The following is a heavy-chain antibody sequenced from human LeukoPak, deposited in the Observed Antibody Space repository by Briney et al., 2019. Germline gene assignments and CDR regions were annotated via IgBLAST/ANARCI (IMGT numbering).Heavy chain of an antibody. Sequence: GGSLRLSCAASGFTFSSYGMHWVRQAPGKGLEWVAFIRYDGSNKYNADSVKGRFTISRDNSKNTLYLQMNSLRAGDTALYYCAKGSIGYSHGYTDYWGQGTLVTVSS. CDR2: IRYDGSNK. CDR3: AKGSIGYSHGYTDY. J-gene: IGHJ4*02. CDR1: GFTFSSYG. D-gene: IGHD5-18*01. V-gene: IGHV3-30*02.